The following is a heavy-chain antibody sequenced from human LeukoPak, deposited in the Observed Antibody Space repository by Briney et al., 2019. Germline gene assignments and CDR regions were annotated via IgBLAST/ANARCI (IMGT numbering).Heavy chain of an antibody. CDR3: ARLTGTTGFDX. J-gene: IGHJ4*02. CDR1: GFPFSSYW. Sequence: PGGSLRLSCAASGFPFSSYWMSWVRQAPGKGLEWVANIKQDGSDKYYVDSVKGRFTISRDNAKNSLYLQLNSLRADDTAVYYCARLTGTTGFDXXGQGXXVTV. V-gene: IGHV3-7*01. CDR2: IKQDGSDK. D-gene: IGHD1-1*01.